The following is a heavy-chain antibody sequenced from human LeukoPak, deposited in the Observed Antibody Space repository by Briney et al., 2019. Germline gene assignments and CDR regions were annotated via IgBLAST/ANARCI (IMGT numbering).Heavy chain of an antibody. D-gene: IGHD5/OR15-5a*01. Sequence: TGGSLRLSCAASGFGFSNYEMNWVRQAPGKGLEWLSYIDATGNIIYYADSVKGRFTISRDNAKNSLYLQMNSLRVEDTAVYYCARDRWRSGVYEGDFDYWGQGTLVTVSS. CDR2: IDATGNII. V-gene: IGHV3-48*03. CDR3: ARDRWRSGVYEGDFDY. CDR1: GFGFSNYE. J-gene: IGHJ4*02.